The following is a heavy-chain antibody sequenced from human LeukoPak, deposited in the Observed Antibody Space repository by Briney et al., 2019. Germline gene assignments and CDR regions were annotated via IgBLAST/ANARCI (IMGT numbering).Heavy chain of an antibody. Sequence: PGGSLRLSCAASGFTFSSYGMHWVRQAPGKGLEWVAFIRYDGSNKYYADSVKDRFTISRDNSKNTLYLQMNSLRAEDTAVYYCARDPDILTGYDAFDIWGQGTMVTVSS. J-gene: IGHJ3*02. V-gene: IGHV3-30*02. CDR1: GFTFSSYG. CDR3: ARDPDILTGYDAFDI. D-gene: IGHD3-9*01. CDR2: IRYDGSNK.